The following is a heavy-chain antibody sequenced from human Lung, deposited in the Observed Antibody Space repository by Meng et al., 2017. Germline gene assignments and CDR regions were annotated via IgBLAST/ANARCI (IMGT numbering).Heavy chain of an antibody. CDR1: CVTFRYYY. D-gene: IGHD5-12*01. J-gene: IGHJ4*02. CDR2: INHSGST. CDR3: ARGPTRRSHDFDH. Sequence: HVPLRLWGAVLLTLTGTLPRPFSCRCVTFRYYYWSWIHQPPGEGLECIGKINHSGSTNYNPLPESRTTISGDTSQNNLSRKLWSVTAANAAVYYCARGPTRRSHDFDHWGQGTLVTVSS. V-gene: IGHV4-34*02.